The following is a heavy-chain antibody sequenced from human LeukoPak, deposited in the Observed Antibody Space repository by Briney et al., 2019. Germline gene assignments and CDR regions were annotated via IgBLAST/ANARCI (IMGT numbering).Heavy chain of an antibody. D-gene: IGHD4-23*01. V-gene: IGHV4-61*02. CDR1: GGSISSGSYY. CDR2: IYTSGST. CDR3: ARDGLYDYGGIGDYYYYYMDV. Sequence: TSQTLSLTCTVPGGSISSGSYYWSWIRQPAGKGLEWIGRIYTSGSTNYNPSLKSRVTISVDTSKNQFSLKLSSVTAADTAVYYCARDGLYDYGGIGDYYYYYMDVWGKGTTVTVSS. J-gene: IGHJ6*03.